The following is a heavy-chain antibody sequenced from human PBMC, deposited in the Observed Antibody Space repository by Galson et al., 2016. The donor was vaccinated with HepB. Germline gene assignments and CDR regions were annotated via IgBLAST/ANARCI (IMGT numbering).Heavy chain of an antibody. CDR2: ISGSGGST. V-gene: IGHV3-23*01. CDR1: GFTFSSYA. J-gene: IGHJ5*02. D-gene: IGHD6-19*01. Sequence: SLRLSCAASGFTFSSYAMSWVRQAPGKGLEWVSAISGSGGSTYYADSVKGRFTISRDNSKNTLYLQMNSLRAEDTAVYYCAKGGSSGWYWNWFDPWGQGTLVTVSS. CDR3: AKGGSSGWYWNWFDP.